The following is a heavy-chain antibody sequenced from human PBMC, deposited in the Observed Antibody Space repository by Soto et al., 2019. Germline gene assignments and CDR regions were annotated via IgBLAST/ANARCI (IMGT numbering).Heavy chain of an antibody. CDR1: GGTFSSYA. J-gene: IGHJ6*02. D-gene: IGHD6-25*01. Sequence: QVQLVQSGAEVKKPGSSVKVSCKASGGTFSSYAISWVRQAPGQGLEWMGGIIPIFGTTNYAQKFQGRVTLSADEADNTAYMEHSSLRSEDTAVYYCASRSFAYPANYCYYGMDVWGQGTTVTVSS. CDR2: IIPIFGTT. CDR3: ASRSFAYPANYCYYGMDV. V-gene: IGHV1-69*12.